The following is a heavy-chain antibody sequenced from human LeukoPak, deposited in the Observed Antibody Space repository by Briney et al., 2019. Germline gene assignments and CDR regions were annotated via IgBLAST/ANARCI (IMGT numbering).Heavy chain of an antibody. Sequence: GSVKVSCKASGYTFTTYGISWVRQAPGQGLECMGWINPYNGNTNYAQKLQGRVTMTTDTSTNTAYMELRSLRSDDTAVYYCARELFGRFEYCGQRALVADSS. D-gene: IGHD2-21*01. CDR3: ARELFGRFEY. J-gene: IGHJ4*02. V-gene: IGHV1-18*01. CDR1: GYTFTTYG. CDR2: INPYNGNT.